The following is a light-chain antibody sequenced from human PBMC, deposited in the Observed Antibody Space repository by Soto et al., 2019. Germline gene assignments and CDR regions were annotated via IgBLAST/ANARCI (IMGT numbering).Light chain of an antibody. CDR2: DVS. CDR3: SSYTSSSPYV. J-gene: IGLJ1*01. Sequence: QSVLTQPASVSGSPGQSITISCTGNSSDVGGYNYVSWYQQHPGKAPKLMIYDVSNRPSGVSTRFSGSKSGNTASLTISGLQAEDEADYYCSSYTSSSPYVFGTGTKVTVL. CDR1: SSDVGGYNY. V-gene: IGLV2-14*01.